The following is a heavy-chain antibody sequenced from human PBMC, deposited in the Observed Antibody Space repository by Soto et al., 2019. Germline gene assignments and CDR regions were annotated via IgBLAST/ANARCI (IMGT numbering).Heavy chain of an antibody. CDR2: IIPIFGTI. CDR1: GGTFRTYA. D-gene: IGHD6-19*01. V-gene: IGHV1-69*12. Sequence: QVQLLQSGAEVKKPGSSVRVSCEASGGTFRTYAISWVRQAPGQGLEWMGEIIPIFGTINYAQKFQGRLTITADESTAPVYMDLRSRRSDNTALYYCAKGAVAGTPTSYYYYGMDVWGQGTTVTVSS. J-gene: IGHJ6*02. CDR3: AKGAVAGTPTSYYYYGMDV.